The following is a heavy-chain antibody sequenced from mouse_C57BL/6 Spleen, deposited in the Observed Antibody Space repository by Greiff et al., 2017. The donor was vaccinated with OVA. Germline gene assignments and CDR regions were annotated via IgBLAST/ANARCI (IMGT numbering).Heavy chain of an antibody. CDR3: ARYVDGAYAMDY. CDR1: GYAFSSYW. CDR2: IYPGDGDT. J-gene: IGHJ4*01. Sequence: VKLMESGAELVKPGASVKISCKASGYAFSSYWMNWVKQRPGKGLEWIGQIYPGDGDTNYNGKFKGKATLTADKSSSTAYMQLSSLTSEDSAVYFCARYVDGAYAMDYWGQGTSVTVSS. V-gene: IGHV1-80*01.